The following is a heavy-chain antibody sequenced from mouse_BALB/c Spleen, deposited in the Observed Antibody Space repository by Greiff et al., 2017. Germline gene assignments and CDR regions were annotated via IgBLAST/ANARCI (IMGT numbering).Heavy chain of an antibody. V-gene: IGHV5-17*02. CDR2: ISSGSSTI. Sequence: EVKLVESGGGLVQPGGSRKLSCAASGFTFSSFGMHWVRQAPEKGLEWVAYISSGSSTIYYADTVKGRFTISRDNPKNTLFLQMTSLRSEDTAMYYWARRDGSYWGQGILVTVSA. CDR1: GFTFSSFG. CDR3: ARRDGSY. J-gene: IGHJ3*01. D-gene: IGHD3-3*01.